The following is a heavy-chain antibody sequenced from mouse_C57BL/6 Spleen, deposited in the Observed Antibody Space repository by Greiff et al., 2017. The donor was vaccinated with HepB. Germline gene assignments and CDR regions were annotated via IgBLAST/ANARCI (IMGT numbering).Heavy chain of an antibody. V-gene: IGHV14-1*01. CDR2: IDPEDGDT. J-gene: IGHJ3*01. Sequence: EVQLQQSGAELVRPGASVKLSCTASGFNIKDYYMHWVKQRPEQGLEWIGRIDPEDGDTEYAPKFQGKATMTDDTSSNTSYLQRSSLTSEDTAVYYCTTRFAYWGQGTLVTVAA. CDR1: GFNIKDYY. CDR3: TTRFAY.